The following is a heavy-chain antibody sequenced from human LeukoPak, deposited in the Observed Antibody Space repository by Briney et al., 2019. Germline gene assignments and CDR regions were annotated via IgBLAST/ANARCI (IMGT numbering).Heavy chain of an antibody. J-gene: IGHJ4*02. CDR3: ARVAVMVRGVIHFDY. Sequence: GASVKVSCKASGYTFTEYYMHWVRQAPGQGLEWMGWINPNSGGTNYAQKFQGRVTMTRDTSISTAYMELSRLRSDDTAVYYCARVAVMVRGVIHFDYWGQGTLVTVSS. D-gene: IGHD3-10*01. CDR2: INPNSGGT. CDR1: GYTFTEYY. V-gene: IGHV1-2*02.